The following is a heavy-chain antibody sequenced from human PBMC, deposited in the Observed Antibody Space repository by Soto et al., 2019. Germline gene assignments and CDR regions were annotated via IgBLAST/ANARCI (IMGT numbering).Heavy chain of an antibody. J-gene: IGHJ4*02. V-gene: IGHV3-66*01. D-gene: IGHD1-26*01. CDR2: IYSGTTDGST. Sequence: EVQLVESGGGLVQPGGSLRLSCVASGFTVSSNYMSWVRQAQGKGLEWVSVIYSGTTDGSTNYAYSVKGRFTISRDNSKNTLYLQMNSLRAEDTAVYYCARDPKVGATIGGQGTFDYWGQGTLVTVSS. CDR1: GFTVSSNY. CDR3: ARDPKVGATIGGQGTFDY.